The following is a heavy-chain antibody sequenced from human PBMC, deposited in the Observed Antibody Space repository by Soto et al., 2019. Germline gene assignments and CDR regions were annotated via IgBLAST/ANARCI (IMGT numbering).Heavy chain of an antibody. J-gene: IGHJ6*02. Sequence: SETLSLTCTVSGGSVSSGSYYWSWIRQPPGKGLEWIGYIYYSGSTNYNPSLKTRVTISVDTSKNQFSLKLSSVTAADTAVYYCVRGPLGVWGQGTTVTVSS. CDR3: VRGPLGV. D-gene: IGHD7-27*01. CDR2: IYYSGST. V-gene: IGHV4-61*01. CDR1: GGSVSSGSYY.